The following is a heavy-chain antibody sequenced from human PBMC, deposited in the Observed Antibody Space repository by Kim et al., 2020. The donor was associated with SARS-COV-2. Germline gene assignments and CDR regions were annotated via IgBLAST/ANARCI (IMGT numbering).Heavy chain of an antibody. Sequence: TYSTPSLKSRLTISVDTTRDQVSLRLTSVTAADTAIYYCARRTEEGGYFDYWGQGTLVTVSS. CDR3: ARRTEEGGYFDY. J-gene: IGHJ4*02. CDR2: T. V-gene: IGHV4-39*01. D-gene: IGHD3-16*01.